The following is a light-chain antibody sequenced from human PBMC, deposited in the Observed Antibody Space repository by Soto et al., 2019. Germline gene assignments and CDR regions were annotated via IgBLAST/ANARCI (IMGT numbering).Light chain of an antibody. V-gene: IGKV1-5*01. CDR1: QSISSW. CDR3: QQYNSYRT. J-gene: IGKJ1*01. CDR2: DAS. Sequence: DIQMTQSPSTLSASVGDRVTITCRASQSISSWLAWYQQKPGKAPKLLIYDASSLESGVPSRFSGSGSGTEFTLTISSLQPDHFATYYCQQYNSYRTFGQGTKVEIK.